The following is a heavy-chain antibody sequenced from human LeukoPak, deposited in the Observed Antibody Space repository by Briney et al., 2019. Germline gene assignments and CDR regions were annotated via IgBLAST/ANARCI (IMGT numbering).Heavy chain of an antibody. CDR1: ELPFSTYW. J-gene: IGHJ6*03. CDR2: IKQDGSEE. Sequence: GGSLRLSCVASELPFSTYWMSWVRQAPGKGLEWVANIKQDGSEEYYVDSLKGRFTISRDNGKNSLYLQLNSLRAEDTALYYCARVPFGVTSYYYYMDVWGKGTTVTISS. V-gene: IGHV3-7*01. CDR3: ARVPFGVTSYYYYMDV. D-gene: IGHD3-10*01.